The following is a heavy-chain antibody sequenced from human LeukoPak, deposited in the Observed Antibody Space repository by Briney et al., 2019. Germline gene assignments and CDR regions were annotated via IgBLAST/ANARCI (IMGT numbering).Heavy chain of an antibody. V-gene: IGHV3-9*03. D-gene: IGHD1-26*01. Sequence: PGGSLRLSCAASGFTFDDYAMHWVRQAPGKGLEWVSGISWNSGSIGYADSVKGRFTISRDNAKNSLYLQMNSLRAEDMALYYCAKALQWELQNVFDIWGQGTMVTVSS. CDR1: GFTFDDYA. CDR3: AKALQWELQNVFDI. J-gene: IGHJ3*02. CDR2: ISWNSGSI.